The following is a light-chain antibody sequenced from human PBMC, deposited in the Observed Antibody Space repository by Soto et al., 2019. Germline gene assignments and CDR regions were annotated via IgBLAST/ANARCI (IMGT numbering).Light chain of an antibody. CDR1: QSFRGL. J-gene: IGKJ5*01. CDR2: DAY. CDR3: QQRHMWPIT. Sequence: EIVMTQSPATLSVSPGERATLSCRASQSFRGLLAWYQQKPGQAPRLLIYDAYNRATDIPPRFSGSGSGTDFTLTISSLEPEDSAVYYCQQRHMWPITFGQGTRLEIK. V-gene: IGKV3-11*01.